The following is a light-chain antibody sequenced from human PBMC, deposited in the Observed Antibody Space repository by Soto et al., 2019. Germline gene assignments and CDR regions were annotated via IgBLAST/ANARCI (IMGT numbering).Light chain of an antibody. CDR1: SSDVGGYNY. Sequence: QSALTQPASVSGSPGQSITISCTGTSSDVGGYNYVSWYQQHPDKAPKLLIYEVSNRPSGVSNRFSGSKSGNTASLTISGLQAEDEADYYCSSYGSSGTVVVFGGGTKVTVL. CDR2: EVS. CDR3: SSYGSSGTVVV. V-gene: IGLV2-14*01. J-gene: IGLJ2*01.